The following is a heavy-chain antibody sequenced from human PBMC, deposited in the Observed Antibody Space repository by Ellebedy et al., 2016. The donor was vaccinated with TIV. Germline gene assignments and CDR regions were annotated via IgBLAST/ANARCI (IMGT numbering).Heavy chain of an antibody. Sequence: PGGSLRLSCAASGFTFSSYGMHWVRQAPGKGLEWLAVILYDGSNKYYADSAKGRFTISRDNSKNTLDLQMNSLRAEDTAVYYCARRDKGGATMKAFDYWGQGTLVTVSS. D-gene: IGHD1-26*01. CDR3: ARRDKGGATMKAFDY. J-gene: IGHJ4*02. V-gene: IGHV3-33*08. CDR2: ILYDGSNK. CDR1: GFTFSSYG.